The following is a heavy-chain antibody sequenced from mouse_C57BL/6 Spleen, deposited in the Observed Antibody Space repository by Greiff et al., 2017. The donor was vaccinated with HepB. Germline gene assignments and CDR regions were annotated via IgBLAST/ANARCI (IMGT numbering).Heavy chain of an antibody. V-gene: IGHV3-8*01. CDR2: ISYSGST. J-gene: IGHJ3*01. CDR1: GYSITSDY. CDR3: ARSFLTFAWFAY. Sequence: EVMLVESGPGLAKPSQTLSLPCSVTGYSITSDYWNWIRKFPGNKLEYMGYISYSGSTYYNPSLNSRISITRDTSKNQYYLQMNSVNTEDTATYYCARSFLTFAWFAYWGQGTLVTVSA.